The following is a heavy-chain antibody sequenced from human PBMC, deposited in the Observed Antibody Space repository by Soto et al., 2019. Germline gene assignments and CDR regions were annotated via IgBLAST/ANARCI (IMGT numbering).Heavy chain of an antibody. CDR1: GGSISSYY. Sequence: PSETLSLTCTVSGGSISSYYWSWIRQPPGKGLEWTGYIYYSGSTNYNPSLKSRVTISVDTSKNQFSLKLSSVTAADTAVYYCARDCGRFLECYGMDVWGQGTTVTVSS. D-gene: IGHD3-3*01. CDR3: ARDCGRFLECYGMDV. CDR2: IYYSGST. V-gene: IGHV4-59*01. J-gene: IGHJ6*02.